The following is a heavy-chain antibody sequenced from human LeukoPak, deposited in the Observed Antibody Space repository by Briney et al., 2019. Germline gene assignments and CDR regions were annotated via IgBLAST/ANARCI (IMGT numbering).Heavy chain of an antibody. CDR3: TPTGGNNFDY. J-gene: IGHJ4*02. D-gene: IGHD1-14*01. CDR2: IQRKIDGGTT. V-gene: IGHV3-15*07. CDR1: GFSFSNAW. Sequence: GGSLRLSCVASGFSFSNAWMHWVRQAPGKGLEWVGRIQRKIDGGTTDYAAPVKGRFTISRDDSKNTVHLQMNSLKTEDTAVYYCTPTGGNNFDYWGQGTLVTVSS.